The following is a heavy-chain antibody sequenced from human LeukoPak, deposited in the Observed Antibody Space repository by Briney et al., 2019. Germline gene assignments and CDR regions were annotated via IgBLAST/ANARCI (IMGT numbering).Heavy chain of an antibody. CDR2: IYYSGST. J-gene: IGHJ4*02. CDR1: GGSISSGGYY. CDR3: ARVTDGDYYNFDY. V-gene: IGHV4-31*03. Sequence: SETLSLTCTVSGGSISSGGYYWSWIRQHPGKGLEWIGYIYYSGSTYYNPSLKSRVTISVDTSKNQFSLKLSSVTAADAAVYYCARVTDGDYYNFDYWGQGTLVTVSS. D-gene: IGHD4-17*01.